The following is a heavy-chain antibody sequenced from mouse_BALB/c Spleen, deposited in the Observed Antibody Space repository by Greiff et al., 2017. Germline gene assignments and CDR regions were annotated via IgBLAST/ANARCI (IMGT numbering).Heavy chain of an antibody. Sequence: EVQLVESGGGLVKPGGSLKLSCAASGFAFSSYDMSWVRQTPEKRLEWVAYISSGGGSTYYPDTVKGRFTSSRDNAKNTLYLQMSSLKSEDTAMYYCARQGYYYAMDYWGQGTSVTVSS. CDR1: GFAFSSYD. CDR2: ISSGGGST. V-gene: IGHV5-12-1*01. J-gene: IGHJ4*01. CDR3: ARQGYYYAMDY.